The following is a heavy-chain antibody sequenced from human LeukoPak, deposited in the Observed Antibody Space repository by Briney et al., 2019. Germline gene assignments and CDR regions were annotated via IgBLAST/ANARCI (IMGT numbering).Heavy chain of an antibody. CDR2: INYSGST. D-gene: IGHD5-12*01. CDR3: ARRRLRSGAFDI. CDR1: GGSFSGFH. V-gene: IGHV4-34*01. Sequence: PSETLSLTCAVYGGSFSGFHWSWIRQSPGKGLEWIGEINYSGSTYQNPSLKSRVTISVDTSKNHLSLRLSSVTAADTAVYYCARRRLRSGAFDIWGQGTMVTVSS. J-gene: IGHJ3*02.